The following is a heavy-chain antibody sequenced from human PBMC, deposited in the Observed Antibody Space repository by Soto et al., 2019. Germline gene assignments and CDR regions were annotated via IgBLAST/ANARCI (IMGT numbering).Heavy chain of an antibody. CDR2: IYTSGST. CDR1: GGSISSYY. Sequence: ETLSLTCPVSGGSISSYYWSWIRQPSGKGLEWIGLIYTSGSTNYNPSLKSRVTMSVDTSKNQFSLKLSSVTAADTAVYYCARDLVGIVATDETYGMDVWGQGTTVTVSS. J-gene: IGHJ6*02. V-gene: IGHV4-4*07. CDR3: ARDLVGIVATDETYGMDV. D-gene: IGHD5-12*01.